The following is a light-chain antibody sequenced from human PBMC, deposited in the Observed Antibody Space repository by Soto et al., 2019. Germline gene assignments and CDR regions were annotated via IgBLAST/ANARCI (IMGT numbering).Light chain of an antibody. J-gene: IGKJ1*01. CDR2: AAS. V-gene: IGKV1-27*01. CDR3: QKYNSSPWT. Sequence: DIQMTQSPSSLSASVRDRVTIACRASQGVNNFLAWYQQKPGKVPKLLIYAASTLQSGVPTRFSGSASGTDFTLTISSLQPEDVATYYCQKYNSSPWTFGQGNKVQIK. CDR1: QGVNNF.